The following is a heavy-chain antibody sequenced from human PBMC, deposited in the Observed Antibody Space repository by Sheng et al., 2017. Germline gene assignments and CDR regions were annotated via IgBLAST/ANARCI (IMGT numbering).Heavy chain of an antibody. Sequence: QVQLQQWGAGLLKPSETLSLTCAVYGGSFSGYYWSWIRQPPGKGLEWIGEINHSGSTNYNPSLKSRVTISVDTSKNQFSLKLSSVTAADTAVYYCARGGCSSTSCYSPDYYYYYGMDVWGQGPRSPSP. CDR1: GGSFSGYY. CDR2: INHSGST. CDR3: ARGGCSSTSCYSPDYYYYYGMDV. J-gene: IGHJ6*02. V-gene: IGHV4-34*01. D-gene: IGHD2-2*01.